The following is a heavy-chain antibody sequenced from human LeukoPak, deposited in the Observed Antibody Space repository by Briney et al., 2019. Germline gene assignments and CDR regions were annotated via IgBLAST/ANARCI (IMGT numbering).Heavy chain of an antibody. CDR2: IYYGGRT. V-gene: IGHV4-39*07. J-gene: IGHJ6*03. CDR3: TRDQRSGYSGYDYYYYYYMDV. D-gene: IGHD5-12*01. CDR1: GASISSSTYY. Sequence: SETLSLTCTVSGASISSSTYYWGWIRQPPGKGLEWIGNIYYGGRTYYNPSLKSRVTISVDTSKNQFSLKLSSVTAADTAVYYCTRDQRSGYSGYDYYYYYYMDVWGKGTTVTVSS.